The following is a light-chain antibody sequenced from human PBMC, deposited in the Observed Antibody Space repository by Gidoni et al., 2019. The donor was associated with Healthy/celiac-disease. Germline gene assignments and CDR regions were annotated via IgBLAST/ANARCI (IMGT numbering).Light chain of an antibody. J-gene: IGLJ1*01. CDR3: AAWDDSLNGPYV. Sequence: QSVLTQPPSASGTPGQRVTLSCSGSSSNIGSNTVNWYQQLPGTAPKLLIYSNNQRPSGVPVRFSGSKSGTSSSLAISGLQSEDEADYYCAAWDDSLNGPYVFGTGTKVTVL. CDR1: SSNIGSNT. V-gene: IGLV1-44*01. CDR2: SNN.